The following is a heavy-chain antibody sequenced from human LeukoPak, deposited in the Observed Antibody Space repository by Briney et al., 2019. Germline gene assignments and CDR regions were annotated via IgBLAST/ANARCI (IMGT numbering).Heavy chain of an antibody. CDR1: GYSISSGYL. CDR3: ARHGHSNYYDKSYWFDP. CDR2: IYHSGSA. J-gene: IGHJ5*02. V-gene: IGHV4-38-2*01. Sequence: SETLSLTCAVSGYSISSGYLWAWIRQSPGKGLEWIGSIYHSGSAHYNPSLKSRVTVPVETSKNQFSLKLSSVTAADTAEYYCARHGHSNYYDKSYWFDPWGQGTLVTVSS. D-gene: IGHD3-22*01.